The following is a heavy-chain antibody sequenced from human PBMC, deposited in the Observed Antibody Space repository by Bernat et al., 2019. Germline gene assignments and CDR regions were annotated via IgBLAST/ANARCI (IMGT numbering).Heavy chain of an antibody. D-gene: IGHD3-10*01. Sequence: QVRLVQSGGEVKKPGASVKVSCKAYGYTFTTYGINWVRQAPGQGLEWLGWISTSNGATRCVEDLQDRITMTTDTSTSTAYLELRSLTSDDTAVYYCSRDFVSGSSPSGYWGQGTLVTVSS. CDR3: SRDFVSGSSPSGY. V-gene: IGHV1-18*01. J-gene: IGHJ4*02. CDR1: GYTFTTYG. CDR2: ISTSNGAT.